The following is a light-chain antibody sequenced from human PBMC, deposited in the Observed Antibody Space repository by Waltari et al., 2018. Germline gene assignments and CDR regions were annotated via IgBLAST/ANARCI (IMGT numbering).Light chain of an antibody. J-gene: IGLJ3*02. V-gene: IGLV4-69*01. Sequence: QLVLTQSPSASASLGASVKLTCTLSSGHSTNIIAWLQQQPEKGPRYLMNVNSDGSHKKGVGIPDRFSCSSSGAERYLTISSLQSEDEADYYCQTGGHGTWVFGGGTRLTVL. CDR3: QTGGHGTWV. CDR1: SGHSTNI. CDR2: VNSDGSH.